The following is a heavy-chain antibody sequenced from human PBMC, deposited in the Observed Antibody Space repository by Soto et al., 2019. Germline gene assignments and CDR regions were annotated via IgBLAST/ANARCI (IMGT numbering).Heavy chain of an antibody. Sequence: QVQLVESGGGVVQPGRSLRLSCAASGFTFSSYAMHWVRQAPGKGLEWVVVISYDGSNKYYADSVKGRFTISRDNSKNTLYLQMNSLRAEDTAVYYCARDKREQWLSTFDYWGQGTLVTDSS. CDR1: GFTFSSYA. CDR2: ISYDGSNK. V-gene: IGHV3-30-3*01. D-gene: IGHD6-19*01. CDR3: ARDKREQWLSTFDY. J-gene: IGHJ4*02.